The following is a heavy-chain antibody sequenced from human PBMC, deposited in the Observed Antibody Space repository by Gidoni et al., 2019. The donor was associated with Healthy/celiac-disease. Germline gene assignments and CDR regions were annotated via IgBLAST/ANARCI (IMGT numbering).Heavy chain of an antibody. J-gene: IGHJ4*02. CDR1: GFTFSSYA. V-gene: IGHV3-23*01. CDR3: AKVPDIVVVPAAGEGGFDY. CDR2: SSGSGGST. Sequence: EVQLLESGGGLVQPGGSLRLSCAASGFTFSSYAMSWVRQAPVKGLEWVSGSSGSGGSTYYADSVKDRFTISRDNSKNTLYLQMNSLRAEDTAVYYCAKVPDIVVVPAAGEGGFDYWGQGTLVTVSS. D-gene: IGHD2-2*01.